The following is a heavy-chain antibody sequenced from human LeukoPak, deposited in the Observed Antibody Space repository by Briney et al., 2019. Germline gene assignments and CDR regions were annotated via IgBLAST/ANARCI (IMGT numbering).Heavy chain of an antibody. J-gene: IGHJ4*02. CDR1: GGSFSGYY. CDR3: ARGSGWYSSGWLGY. Sequence: SETLSLTCAVYGGSFSGYYWSWIRQPPGKGLEWIGKINHSGSTNYNPSLKSRVTISVDTSKNQFSLKLSSVTAADTAVYYCARGSGWYSSGWLGYWGQGTLVTVSS. D-gene: IGHD6-19*01. V-gene: IGHV4-34*01. CDR2: INHSGST.